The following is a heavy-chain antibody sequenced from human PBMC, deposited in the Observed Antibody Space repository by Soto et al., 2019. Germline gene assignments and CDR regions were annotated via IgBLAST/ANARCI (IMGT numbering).Heavy chain of an antibody. D-gene: IGHD3-22*01. Sequence: SETLSLTCTVSGGSISSCDYYWSWIRQPPGKGLEWIGYIYYSGSTYYNPSLKSRVTISVDTSKKQFSLKLSSVTAADTAVYYCARLDDSSGSLFSYWGQGTLVTVSS. CDR1: GGSISSCDYY. CDR3: ARLDDSSGSLFSY. J-gene: IGHJ4*02. V-gene: IGHV4-30-4*01. CDR2: IYYSGST.